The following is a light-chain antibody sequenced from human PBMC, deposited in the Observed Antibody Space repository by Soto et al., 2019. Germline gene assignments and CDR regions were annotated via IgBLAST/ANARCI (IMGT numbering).Light chain of an antibody. CDR3: QQYDYLIT. V-gene: IGKV3-20*01. CDR2: GAS. J-gene: IGKJ5*01. CDR1: QSVSSSY. Sequence: EIVLTQSPGTLSLSPGERATLSCRASQSVSSSYLAWYQQKPGQAPRLLISGASNRATGIPDRFSGIGSGTDFTLTISRLEPEDFAVYYCQQYDYLITFGQGTRLEIK.